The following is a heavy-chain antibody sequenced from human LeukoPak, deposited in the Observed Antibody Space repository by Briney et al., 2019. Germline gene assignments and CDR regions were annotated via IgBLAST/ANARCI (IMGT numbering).Heavy chain of an antibody. V-gene: IGHV3-21*01. D-gene: IGHD2-2*01. J-gene: IGHJ5*02. CDR2: ISSSSSYI. CDR3: ARKDDCSSTSCPVGYNWFDP. Sequence: GGSLRLSCAASGFTFSSYSMNWVRQAPGKGLEWVSSISSSSSYIYYADSVKGRFTISRDNAKNSLYLQMNSLRAEDTAVYYCARKDDCSSTSCPVGYNWFDPWDQGTLVTVSS. CDR1: GFTFSSYS.